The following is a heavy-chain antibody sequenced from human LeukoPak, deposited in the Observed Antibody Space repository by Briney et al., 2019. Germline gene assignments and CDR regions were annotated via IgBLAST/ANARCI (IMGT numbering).Heavy chain of an antibody. CDR1: GYTFTSYG. Sequence: ASVKVSCKASGYTFTSYGINWVRQAPGQGLEWMGWISAYNGNTNYAQKLQGRVTMTTDTSTKTVNMELRSLRSDDTAVYYCAGSTHRSGDCFDPWGQGTLVTVSS. J-gene: IGHJ5*02. V-gene: IGHV1-18*01. D-gene: IGHD3-10*01. CDR3: AGSTHRSGDCFDP. CDR2: ISAYNGNT.